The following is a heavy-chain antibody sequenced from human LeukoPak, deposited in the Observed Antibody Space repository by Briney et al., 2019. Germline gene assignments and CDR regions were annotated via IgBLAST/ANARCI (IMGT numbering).Heavy chain of an antibody. Sequence: GGSLRLSCAASGFTFSSYSMNWVRQAPGKGLEWVSSISSSSSYIYYGDSVKGRFTISRDNAENSLYLQMNSLRAEDTAVYYCARVHYYDSSGPVDYWGQGTLVAVSS. J-gene: IGHJ4*02. CDR2: ISSSSSYI. D-gene: IGHD3-22*01. CDR3: ARVHYYDSSGPVDY. CDR1: GFTFSSYS. V-gene: IGHV3-21*01.